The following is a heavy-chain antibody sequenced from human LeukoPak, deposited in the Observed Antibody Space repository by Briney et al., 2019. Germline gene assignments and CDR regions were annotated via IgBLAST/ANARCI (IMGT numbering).Heavy chain of an antibody. Sequence: SETLSLTCTVSGGSIRSGDFYWSWIRQPPGKGLEWIGYIYYSGSTNYNPSLKSRVSISIDTSKNQFSLKLSSVTAADTAVYYCARGSRRWLHQNWGQGTLVTVSS. CDR2: IYYSGST. CDR1: GGSIRSGDFY. D-gene: IGHD5-24*01. CDR3: ARGSRRWLHQN. J-gene: IGHJ4*02. V-gene: IGHV4-30-4*01.